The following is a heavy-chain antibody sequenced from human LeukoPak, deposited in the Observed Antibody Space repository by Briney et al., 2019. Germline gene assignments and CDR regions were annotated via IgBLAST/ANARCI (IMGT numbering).Heavy chain of an antibody. Sequence: SETLSLTCAVYGGSFSGYYWSWIRQPPGKGLEWIGEINHSGSTNYNPSLKSRVTISVDTSKNQFSLKLSSVTAADTAVYYCARGRRIVVVPAAIKYNWFDPWSQGTLVTVSS. D-gene: IGHD2-2*01. CDR1: GGSFSGYY. V-gene: IGHV4-34*01. CDR3: ARGRRIVVVPAAIKYNWFDP. CDR2: INHSGST. J-gene: IGHJ5*02.